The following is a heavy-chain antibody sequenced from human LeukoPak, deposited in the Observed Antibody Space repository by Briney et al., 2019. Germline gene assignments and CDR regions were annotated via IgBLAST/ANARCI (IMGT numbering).Heavy chain of an antibody. J-gene: IGHJ4*02. CDR2: IIPIFGTA. CDR1: GGTFSSYA. V-gene: IGHV1-69*05. CDR3: ARGKYCSGGSCYGPKWNYFDY. D-gene: IGHD2-15*01. Sequence: SVKVSCKASGGTFSSYAISWVRQAPGQGLEWMGGIIPIFGTANYAQKCQGRVTITTDESTSTAYMELSSLRSEDTAVYYCARGKYCSGGSCYGPKWNYFDYWGQGTLVTVSS.